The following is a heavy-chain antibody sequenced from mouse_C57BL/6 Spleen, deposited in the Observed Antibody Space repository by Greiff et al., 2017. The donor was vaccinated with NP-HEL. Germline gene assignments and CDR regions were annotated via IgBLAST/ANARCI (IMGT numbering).Heavy chain of an antibody. Sequence: EVQRVESGGDLVKPGGSLKLSCAASGFTFSSYGMSWVRQTPDKRLEWVATISSGGSYTYYPDSVKGRFTISRDNAKNTLYLQMSSLKSEDTAMYYCAREGIYYYGSSYEWFAYWGQGTLVTVSA. CDR3: AREGIYYYGSSYEWFAY. D-gene: IGHD1-1*01. CDR2: ISSGGSYT. J-gene: IGHJ3*01. CDR1: GFTFSSYG. V-gene: IGHV5-6*01.